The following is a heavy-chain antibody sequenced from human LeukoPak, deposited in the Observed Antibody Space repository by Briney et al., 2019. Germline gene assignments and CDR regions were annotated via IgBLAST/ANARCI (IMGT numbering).Heavy chain of an antibody. D-gene: IGHD1-26*01. CDR1: GFTFSSHS. CDR3: ARSRVEAIGALDI. Sequence: PGRSLRLSCAVSGFTFSSHSMNWVRQAPGKGLEWVSYISSGIDTIKYTDSVKGRFTMSRDTAKNSLFLQMNSLRVEDTALYYCARSRVEAIGALDIWGQGTMVTVSS. CDR2: ISSGIDTI. V-gene: IGHV3-48*01. J-gene: IGHJ3*02.